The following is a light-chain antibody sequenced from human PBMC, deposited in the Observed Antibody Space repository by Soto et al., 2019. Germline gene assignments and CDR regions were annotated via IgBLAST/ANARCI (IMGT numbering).Light chain of an antibody. CDR3: QSCDSSLSAL. Sequence: QSVLTQPPSVSGAPGQRVTIPCTGSSSNIGAGYDVHWYQQLPGTAPKLLIYGNSNRPSGVPDRCSGSKSGASASLAITGLHSEDGAGYYCQSCDSSLSALFGGGTKLPVL. CDR2: GNS. V-gene: IGLV1-40*01. J-gene: IGLJ3*02. CDR1: SSNIGAGYD.